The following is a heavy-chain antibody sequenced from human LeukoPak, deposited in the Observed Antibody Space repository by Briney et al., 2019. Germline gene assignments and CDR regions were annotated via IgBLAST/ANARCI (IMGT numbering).Heavy chain of an antibody. Sequence: GGSLRLSCAASGFTFSSYIMNWVRQAPGKGLEWVSYISSSSSTIYYADSVKGRFTISRDNAKNSLYLQMNSLRAEDTAVYYCARVNGYSYGQNWYFDLWGRGNLVTVSS. J-gene: IGHJ2*01. CDR1: GFTFSSYI. D-gene: IGHD5-18*01. V-gene: IGHV3-48*01. CDR3: ARVNGYSYGQNWYFDL. CDR2: ISSSSSTI.